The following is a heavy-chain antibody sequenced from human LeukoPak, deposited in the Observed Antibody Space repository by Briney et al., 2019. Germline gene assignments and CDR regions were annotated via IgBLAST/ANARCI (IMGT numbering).Heavy chain of an antibody. CDR1: GFTFSSYS. CDR3: ARKQQLVRGADH. CDR2: ISSSSSYI. J-gene: IGHJ4*02. V-gene: IGHV3-21*01. Sequence: GSLRLSCAASGFTFSSYSMNWVRQAPGKGLEGVSSISSSSSYIYYADSVKGRFTISRDNAKNSLYLQMNSLRAEDTAVYYCARKQQLVRGADHWGQGTLATVSS. D-gene: IGHD6-13*01.